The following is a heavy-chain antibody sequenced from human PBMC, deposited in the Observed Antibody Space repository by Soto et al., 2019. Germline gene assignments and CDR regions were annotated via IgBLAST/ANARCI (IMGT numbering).Heavy chain of an antibody. D-gene: IGHD6-25*01. CDR1: GFNFSSYG. V-gene: IGHV3-7*05. Sequence: GGSLRLSCAASGFNFSSYGMSWVRQAPGKGLEWVANIKQDGSEKYYVDSVKGRFTISRDNAKNSLYLQMNSLRADDTALYYCARGYNSALDYWGQGTLVTVSS. CDR3: ARGYNSALDY. CDR2: IKQDGSEK. J-gene: IGHJ4*02.